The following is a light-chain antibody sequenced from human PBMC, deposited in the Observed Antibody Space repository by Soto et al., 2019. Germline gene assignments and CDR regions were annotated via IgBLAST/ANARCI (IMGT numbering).Light chain of an antibody. Sequence: SVLTQPSSVSGSPGQSITSSCSGTREDGGGYNYVSWYQHHPGKAFKRRIYEVTNRPSGLSNRFSGSKSGSTASVTISGLQAEDEADYYCSSSTSSNTLVFGTGTKVTVL. CDR2: EVT. CDR1: REDGGGYNY. CDR3: SSSTSSNTLV. J-gene: IGLJ1*01. V-gene: IGLV2-14*01.